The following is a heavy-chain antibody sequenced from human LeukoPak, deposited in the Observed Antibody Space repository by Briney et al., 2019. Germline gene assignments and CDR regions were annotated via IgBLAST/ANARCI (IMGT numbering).Heavy chain of an antibody. CDR1: GYTFTCYY. V-gene: IGHV1-46*01. CDR3: AIEGSVAGSSSPIGYYFDY. D-gene: IGHD6-19*01. J-gene: IGHJ4*02. Sequence: GASVKVSCKASGYTFTCYYMHWVRQAPGQGLEWMGTINPSGGGTSYAQKFQGRVTMTRDTSTSTVYMELSSLRSEDTAVYYCAIEGSVAGSSSPIGYYFDYWGQGALVTVSS. CDR2: INPSGGGT.